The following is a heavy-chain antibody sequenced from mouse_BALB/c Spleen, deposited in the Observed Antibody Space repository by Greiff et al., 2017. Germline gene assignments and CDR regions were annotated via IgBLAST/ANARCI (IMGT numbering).Heavy chain of an antibody. CDR3: ASYDYDWDY. CDR1: GFSLTSYG. V-gene: IGHV2-2*02. J-gene: IGHJ4*01. CDR2: IWSGGST. Sequence: VKLMESGPGLVQPSQSLSITCTVSGFSLTSYGVHWVRQSPGKGLEWLGVIWSGGSTDYNAAFISRLSISKDNSKSQVFFKMNSLQANDTAIYYCASYDYDWDYWGQGTSVTVSS. D-gene: IGHD2-4*01.